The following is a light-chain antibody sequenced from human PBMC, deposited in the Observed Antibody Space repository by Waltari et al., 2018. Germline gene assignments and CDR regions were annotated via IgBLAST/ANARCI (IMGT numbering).Light chain of an antibody. J-gene: IGKJ4*01. V-gene: IGKV3-15*01. CDR3: QQYNRWTPLT. CDR1: QGVHDN. CDR2: DTS. Sequence: ETLMMQSPATLSVSPGERVTLSCRASQGVHDNLAWYQQKPGQAPRLLIYDTSNRATGIPARFRGTGSGTDFTLTISSLEAEDSALYYCQQYNRWTPLTFGGGTKVEIK.